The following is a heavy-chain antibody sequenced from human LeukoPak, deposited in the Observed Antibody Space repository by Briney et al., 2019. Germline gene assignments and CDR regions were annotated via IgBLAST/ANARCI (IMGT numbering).Heavy chain of an antibody. D-gene: IGHD6-19*01. CDR3: AKDHITARIAVAATPFDY. V-gene: IGHV3-23*01. CDR1: GFTFNTYT. J-gene: IGHJ4*02. Sequence: GGSLRLSCAASGFTFNTYTMHWVRQAPGKGLEWVSAISDSGGSTYYADSVKGRFTISRDNSKNTLYLQMNSLRAEDTAVYYCAKDHITARIAVAATPFDYWGQGTLVTVSS. CDR2: ISDSGGST.